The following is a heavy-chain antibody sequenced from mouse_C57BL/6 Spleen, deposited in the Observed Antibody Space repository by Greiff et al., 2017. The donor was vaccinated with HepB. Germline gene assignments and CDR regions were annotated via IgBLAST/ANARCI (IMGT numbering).Heavy chain of an antibody. CDR1: GFTFSDYG. D-gene: IGHD1-1*01. Sequence: EVMLVESGGGLVKPGGSLKLSCAASGFTFSDYGMHWVRQAPEKGLEWVAYISSGSSTIYYADTVKGRFTISRDNAKNTLFLQMTSLRSEDTAMYYCARITTVVGHWYFDVWGTGTTVTVSS. CDR3: ARITTVVGHWYFDV. CDR2: ISSGSSTI. V-gene: IGHV5-17*01. J-gene: IGHJ1*03.